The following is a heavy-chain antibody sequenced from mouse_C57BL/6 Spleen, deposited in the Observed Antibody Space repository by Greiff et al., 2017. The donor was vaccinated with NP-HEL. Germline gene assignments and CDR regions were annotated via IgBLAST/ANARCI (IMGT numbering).Heavy chain of an antibody. CDR2: IYPGNSDT. V-gene: IGHV1-5*01. CDR3: TAPYDGYYSYFDY. D-gene: IGHD2-3*01. J-gene: IGHJ2*01. CDR1: GYTFTSYW. Sequence: EVQLQQSGTVLARPGASVKMSCKTSGYTFTSYWMHWVKQRPGQGLEWIGAIYPGNSDTSYNQKFKGKAKLTAVTSASTAYMELSSLTNEDSAVYYCTAPYDGYYSYFDYWGQGTTLTVSS.